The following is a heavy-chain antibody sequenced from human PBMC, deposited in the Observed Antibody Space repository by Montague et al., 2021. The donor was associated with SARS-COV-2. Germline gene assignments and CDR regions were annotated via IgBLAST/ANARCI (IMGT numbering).Heavy chain of an antibody. CDR3: ALPLGGARFDP. CDR1: GGSISSDNW. J-gene: IGHJ5*02. Sequence: SETLSLTCTVSGGSISSDNWWTWVRQPPGKGLEWIGDIFHSGTTNYNPSLKSRLTISVDKSENQISLKLISVTAADTAMYYCALPLGGARFDPWGQGTLVTVSS. V-gene: IGHV4-4*02. D-gene: IGHD3-16*01. CDR2: IFHSGTT.